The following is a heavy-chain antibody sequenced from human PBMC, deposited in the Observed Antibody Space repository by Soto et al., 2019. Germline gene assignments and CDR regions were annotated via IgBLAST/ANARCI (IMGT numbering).Heavy chain of an antibody. CDR2: INHSGST. CDR3: AGEARAYYYGSGSYGSYYYGMDV. J-gene: IGHJ6*02. V-gene: IGHV4-34*01. CDR1: GGSFSGYH. Sequence: SETLSLTCAVYGGSFSGYHWSWIRQPPGKGLEWIGEINHSGSTNYNPSLKSRVTISVDTSKNQFSLKLSSVTAADTAVYYCAGEARAYYYGSGSYGSYYYGMDVWGQGTTVTVSS. D-gene: IGHD3-10*01.